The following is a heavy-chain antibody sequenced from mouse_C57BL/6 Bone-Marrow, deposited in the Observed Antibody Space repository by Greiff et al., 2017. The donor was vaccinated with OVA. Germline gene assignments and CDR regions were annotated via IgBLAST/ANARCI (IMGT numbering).Heavy chain of an antibody. J-gene: IGHJ2*01. CDR2: ISSGGSYT. D-gene: IGHD1-1*01. V-gene: IGHV5-6*01. Sequence: EVKLVESGGDLVKPGGSLKLSCAASGFTFSSYGMSWVRQTPDKRLEWVATISSGGSYTYYPDSVKGRFTLSRDNAKNTLYLQMSSLKSEDTAMYYCARPPFYYYGSSYYFDYWGQGTTLTVSS. CDR1: GFTFSSYG. CDR3: ARPPFYYYGSSYYFDY.